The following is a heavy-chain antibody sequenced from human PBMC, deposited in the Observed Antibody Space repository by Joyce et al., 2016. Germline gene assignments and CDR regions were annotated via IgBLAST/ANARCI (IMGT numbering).Heavy chain of an antibody. CDR3: ARQGVFPGGPSYGMDV. Sequence: QVVLVESGGDVVRPGRSLRLSCAASGFTFSNYVIHWVRQAPGKGLEWVAIISDDGNNKYYADSVKGRFTGSRDNSKNTLYLQMNSLRVEDTAVYYCARQGVFPGGPSYGMDVWGQGTSVTVSS. D-gene: IGHD1-14*01. CDR1: GFTFSNYV. J-gene: IGHJ6*02. CDR2: ISDDGNNK. V-gene: IGHV3-30-3*01.